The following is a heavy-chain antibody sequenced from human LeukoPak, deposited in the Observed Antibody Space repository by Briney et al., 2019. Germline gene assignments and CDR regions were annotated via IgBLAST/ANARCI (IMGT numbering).Heavy chain of an antibody. CDR2: INHSGST. D-gene: IGHD1-26*01. J-gene: IGHJ4*02. Sequence: GSLRLSCAASAFSLNAYNMNWIRQPPGKGLEWIGEINHSGSTNYNPSLKSRLTISVDTSKYQISLRLSSVTAADTAVYYCARKAVGPTSNFFDYWGQGTLVTVSS. CDR1: AFSLNAYN. CDR3: ARKAVGPTSNFFDY. V-gene: IGHV4-34*01.